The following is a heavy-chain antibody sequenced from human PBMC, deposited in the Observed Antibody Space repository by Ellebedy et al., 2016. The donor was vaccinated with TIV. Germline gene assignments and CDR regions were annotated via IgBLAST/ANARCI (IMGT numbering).Heavy chain of an antibody. Sequence: GESLKISCKGSGYSFTSYWIGWVRQMPGKGLEWMGIIYPGDSDTRYSPSFQGQVTISADKSISTAYLQWSSLKASDTAMYYCARQNSGYDSGYYYGMDVWGQGTMVTVSS. CDR1: GYSFTSYW. D-gene: IGHD5-12*01. V-gene: IGHV5-51*01. CDR3: ARQNSGYDSGYYYGMDV. CDR2: IYPGDSDT. J-gene: IGHJ6*02.